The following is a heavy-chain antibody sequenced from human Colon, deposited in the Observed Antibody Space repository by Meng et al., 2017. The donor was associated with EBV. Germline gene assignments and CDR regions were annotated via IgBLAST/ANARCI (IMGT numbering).Heavy chain of an antibody. Sequence: QLLLQVSDSGPGPPSQSLSLTCAVSGDSISSGDYSWSWIRQPPGQGLEWIGYIYHGGTTYNTSLKSRVTISVDNSKNQFSLRLTSVTAADTAVYYCARGPYCGGDCYWFDPWGQGTLVTVSS. D-gene: IGHD2-21*02. CDR2: IYHGGTT. CDR3: ARGPYCGGDCYWFDP. V-gene: IGHV4-30-2*01. CDR1: GDSISSGDYS. J-gene: IGHJ5*02.